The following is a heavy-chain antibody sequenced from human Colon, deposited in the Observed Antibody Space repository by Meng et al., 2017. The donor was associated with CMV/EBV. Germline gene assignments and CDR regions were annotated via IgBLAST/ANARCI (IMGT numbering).Heavy chain of an antibody. J-gene: IGHJ4*02. Sequence: GGSLRLSCATSGFIFNHYGMHWVRQAPGTGLEWIASSPADATDRKYADNVKGRFSISRDNSKNTVDLQMNSLRLDDTAVYFCARREAPSYFAHWGQGTLVTVSS. CDR2: SPADATDR. CDR3: ARREAPSYFAH. CDR1: GFIFNHYG. D-gene: IGHD6-6*01. V-gene: IGHV3-30*02.